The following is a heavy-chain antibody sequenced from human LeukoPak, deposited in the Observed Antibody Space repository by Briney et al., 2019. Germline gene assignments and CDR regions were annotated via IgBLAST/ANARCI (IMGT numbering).Heavy chain of an antibody. CDR2: ISSSSSYI. CDR1: AFTFSDHY. CDR3: ARDRSKRIKFDY. J-gene: IGHJ4*02. V-gene: IGHV3-21*01. Sequence: PGGSLRLSCAASAFTFSDHYMDWVRQAPGKGLEWVSSISSSSSYIYYADSVKGRFTISRDNAKNSLYLQMNSLRAEDTAVYYCARDRSKRIKFDYWGQGTLVTVSS. D-gene: IGHD3-16*01.